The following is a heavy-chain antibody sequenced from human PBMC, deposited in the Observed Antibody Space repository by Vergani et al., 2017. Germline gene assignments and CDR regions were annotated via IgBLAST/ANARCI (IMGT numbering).Heavy chain of an antibody. J-gene: IGHJ4*02. Sequence: QVQLQESGPGLVKPSQTLSLTCTVSGGSISSGDYYWSWIRQPPGKGLEWIGYIYYSGSTYYNPSLKSRVTISIDTSKNQFSLKLSSVTAADTAVYYCARENQQQQPEYYFDYWGQGTLVTVSS. D-gene: IGHD6-13*01. CDR2: IYYSGST. CDR3: ARENQQQQPEYYFDY. V-gene: IGHV4-30-4*01. CDR1: GGSISSGDYY.